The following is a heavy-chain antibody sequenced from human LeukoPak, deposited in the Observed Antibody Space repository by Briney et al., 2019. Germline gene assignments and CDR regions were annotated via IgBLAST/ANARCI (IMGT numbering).Heavy chain of an antibody. V-gene: IGHV3-23*01. CDR1: GFTLSSYE. J-gene: IGHJ3*02. CDR2: IDYSGGSS. CDR3: ARVMSRVSQWQTYRLDAFDI. Sequence: GGSLRLSCTVSGFTLSSYEMSWIRQAPGKGLEWVSSIDYSGGSSYYADSVKGRFTISRDNAKKTLYLQMNSLRAEDTAVYYCARVMSRVSQWQTYRLDAFDIWGQGTMVTVSS. D-gene: IGHD6-19*01.